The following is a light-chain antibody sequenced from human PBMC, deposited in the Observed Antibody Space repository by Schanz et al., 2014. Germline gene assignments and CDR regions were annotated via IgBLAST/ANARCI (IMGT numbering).Light chain of an antibody. CDR2: AAS. Sequence: EVVLTQSPGTLSLSPGERATLSCRASQTVSSSYLAWYQQRPGQAPRLLIYAASSRATGIPDRFTGSGSGTDFTLTINTLEPEDFAVYYCQQRDNWPLLTFGGGTKVEIK. J-gene: IGKJ4*01. CDR3: QQRDNWPLLT. V-gene: IGKV3D-20*02. CDR1: QTVSSSY.